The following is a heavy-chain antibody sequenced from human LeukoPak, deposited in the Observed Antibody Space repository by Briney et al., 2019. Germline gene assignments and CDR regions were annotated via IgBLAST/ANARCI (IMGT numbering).Heavy chain of an antibody. Sequence: ASVKVSCKASGYTFTSYYMHWVRQAPGQGLEWMGIINPSGGSTSYAQKFQGRVTMTGDTSTSTVYMELSSLRSEDTAVYYCAAAGDYYDSRGDFDYWGQGTLVTVSS. CDR2: INPSGGST. V-gene: IGHV1-46*01. J-gene: IGHJ4*02. D-gene: IGHD3-22*01. CDR1: GYTFTSYY. CDR3: AAAGDYYDSRGDFDY.